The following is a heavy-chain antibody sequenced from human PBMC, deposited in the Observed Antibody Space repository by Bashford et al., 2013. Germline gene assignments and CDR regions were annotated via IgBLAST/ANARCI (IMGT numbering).Heavy chain of an antibody. D-gene: IGHD2-2*01. CDR2: IIPPFGTA. CDR3: ASLAYCSRSSCYGLYFDF. V-gene: IGHV1-69*13. Sequence: SVKVSCKASGGTFSSYAISWVRQAPGQGLEWMGGIIPPFGTANYAQKFQGRVTITADESTSTAYMELSSLRSEDTAVYYCASLAYCSRSSCYGLYFDFWGQGTLVTVSS. J-gene: IGHJ4*02. CDR1: GGTFSSYA.